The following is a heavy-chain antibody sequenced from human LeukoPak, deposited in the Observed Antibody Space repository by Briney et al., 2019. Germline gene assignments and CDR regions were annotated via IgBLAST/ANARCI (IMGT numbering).Heavy chain of an antibody. D-gene: IGHD3-9*01. CDR3: AILTGYYRIDY. V-gene: IGHV4-38-2*02. CDR1: GYSISSGYY. CDR2: IYHSGST. J-gene: IGHJ4*02. Sequence: SETLSLTCTVSGYSISSGYYWGWIRQPPGKGLEWIGSIYHSGSTYYIPSLKSRVTISVDTSKNQSSLKLSSVTAADTAVYYCAILTGYYRIDYWGQGTLVTVSS.